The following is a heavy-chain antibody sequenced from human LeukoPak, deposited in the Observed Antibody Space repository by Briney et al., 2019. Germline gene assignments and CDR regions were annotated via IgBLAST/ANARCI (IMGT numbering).Heavy chain of an antibody. CDR3: ATDQIGAWEPFDY. CDR2: IDPEDGET. D-gene: IGHD1-26*01. CDR1: GYTLTELS. Sequence: GASVKVSCKVSGYTLTELSMHWVRQAPGKGLEWMGGIDPEDGETISAQKFQGRVTMTEDTSTDTAYMEPSSLRSEDTAVYYCATDQIGAWEPFDYWGQGTLVAVSS. J-gene: IGHJ4*02. V-gene: IGHV1-24*01.